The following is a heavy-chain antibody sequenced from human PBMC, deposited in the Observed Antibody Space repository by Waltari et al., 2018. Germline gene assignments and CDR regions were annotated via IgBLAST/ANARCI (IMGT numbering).Heavy chain of an antibody. V-gene: IGHV1-3*01. J-gene: IGHJ5*02. CDR1: GYTFTSYA. CDR3: ARGIAAAGTSNNWFDP. CDR2: INAGNGNT. D-gene: IGHD6-13*01. Sequence: QVQLVQSGAEVKKPGASVKVSCKASGYTFTSYAMHWVRQAPGQRLEWMGWINAGNGNTKYSQKFQGRVTITRDTSASTAYMELSSLRSEDTAVYYCARGIAAAGTSNNWFDPWGQGTLVTVSS.